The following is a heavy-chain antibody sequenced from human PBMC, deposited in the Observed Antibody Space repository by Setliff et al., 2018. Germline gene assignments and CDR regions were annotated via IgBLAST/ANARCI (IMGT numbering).Heavy chain of an antibody. J-gene: IGHJ6*03. CDR2: INHSGTS. CDR1: GGTFSDYY. CDR3: VRTDYSDGRYSMDV. D-gene: IGHD6-19*01. Sequence: SETLSLTCAAYGGTFSDYYWTWIRQSPGKGLEWIGEINHSGTSNYNPSLKSRVTISVDTSKNQFSLKVISVTAADTAVYYCVRTDYSDGRYSMDVWGKGTTVTVSS. V-gene: IGHV4-34*01.